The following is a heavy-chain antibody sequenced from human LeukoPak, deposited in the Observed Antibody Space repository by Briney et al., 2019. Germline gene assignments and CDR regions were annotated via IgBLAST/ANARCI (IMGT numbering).Heavy chain of an antibody. V-gene: IGHV4-39*07. CDR1: GGSISSSSYY. CDR3: ARDRYYGDYDLDYYGMDV. J-gene: IGHJ6*02. Sequence: SETLSLTCTVSGGSISSSSYYWGWIRQPPGKGLEWIGSIYYSGSTYYNPSLKSRVTISVDTSKNQFSLKLSSVTTADTAVYYCARDRYYGDYDLDYYGMDVWGQGTTVTVSS. D-gene: IGHD4-17*01. CDR2: IYYSGST.